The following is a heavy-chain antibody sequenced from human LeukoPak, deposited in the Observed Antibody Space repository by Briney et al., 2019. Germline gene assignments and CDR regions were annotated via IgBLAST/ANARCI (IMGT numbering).Heavy chain of an antibody. CDR3: SGEYFQH. CDR1: GFSFTDHS. Sequence: GGSLRLSCAASGFSFTDHSMNWVRQAPGKGLEWVAFIRYDGSNKYYADSVKGRFTISRDNSKNTLYVQMNSLRAEDTAVYYCSGEYFQHWGQGTLVTVSS. D-gene: IGHD6-25*01. J-gene: IGHJ1*01. CDR2: IRYDGSNK. V-gene: IGHV3-30*02.